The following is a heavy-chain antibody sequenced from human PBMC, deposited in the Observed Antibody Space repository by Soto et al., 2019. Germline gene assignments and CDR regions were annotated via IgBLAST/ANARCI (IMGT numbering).Heavy chain of an antibody. CDR1: GGSISSGDYY. V-gene: IGHV4-30-4*01. CDR2: IYYSGST. J-gene: IGHJ3*02. D-gene: IGHD3-3*01. CDR3: ASQQTPFYVFLWGWGGPFYI. Sequence: QVQLQESGPGLVKPSQTLSLTCTVSGGSISSGDYYWSWIRQPPGKGLEWIGYIYYSGSTYYNPSQKIRIIIPENTSKNHLSLQVSVVTAAHAAVYYCASQQTPFYVFLWGWGGPFYIWAQGTLPTVSP.